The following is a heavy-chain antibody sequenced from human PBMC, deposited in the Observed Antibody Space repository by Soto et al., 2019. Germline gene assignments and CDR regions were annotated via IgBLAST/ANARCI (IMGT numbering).Heavy chain of an antibody. CDR3: ARDRIITMIVVGSMDV. Sequence: ASVKVSCKASGYTFTSYYMHWVRQAPGQGLEWMGIINPSGGSTSYAQKFQGRVTMTRDTSTSTVYMELSSLRSEDTAVYYCARDRIITMIVVGSMDVWGQGTTVTVSS. J-gene: IGHJ6*02. D-gene: IGHD3-22*01. CDR1: GYTFTSYY. V-gene: IGHV1-46*01. CDR2: INPSGGST.